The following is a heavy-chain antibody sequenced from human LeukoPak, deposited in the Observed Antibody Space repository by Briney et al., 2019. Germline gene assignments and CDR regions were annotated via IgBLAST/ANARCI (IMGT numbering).Heavy chain of an antibody. D-gene: IGHD6-6*01. V-gene: IGHV1-24*01. J-gene: IGHJ3*02. CDR3: ARVPKQLARTGYAFDI. CDR1: GYTLTELS. CDR2: FDPEDGET. Sequence: ASVKVSCKVSGYTLTELSMHWVRQAPGKGLEWMGGFDPEDGETIYAQKFQGRVTMTEDTSTDTAYMELSSLRSEDTAVYYCARVPKQLARTGYAFDIWGQGTMVTVSS.